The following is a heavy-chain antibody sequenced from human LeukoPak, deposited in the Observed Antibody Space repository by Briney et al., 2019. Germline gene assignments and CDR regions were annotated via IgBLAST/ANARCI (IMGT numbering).Heavy chain of an antibody. V-gene: IGHV3-48*03. CDR1: GFTFSSYE. CDR3: ARGIRYYYDSSTYVPYYFDY. J-gene: IGHJ4*02. Sequence: GGSLRLSCAASGFTFSSYEMNWVRQAPGKGLEWVSYISSSGSTIYYADSVKGRFTISRDNAKNSLYLQMNSLRAEDTAVYYCARGIRYYYDSSTYVPYYFDYWGQGTLVTVSS. CDR2: ISSSGSTI. D-gene: IGHD3-22*01.